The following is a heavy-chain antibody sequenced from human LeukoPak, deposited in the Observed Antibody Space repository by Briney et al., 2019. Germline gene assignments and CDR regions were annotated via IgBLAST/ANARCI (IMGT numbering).Heavy chain of an antibody. CDR2: INPNSGGT. CDR1: GYTFTGYY. D-gene: IGHD3-9*01. Sequence: ASVKVSRKASGYTFTGYYMHWARQAPGQGLEWMGWINPNSGGTNYAQKFQGRVTMTRDTSISTAYMELSRLRSDDTAVYYCAREFRRYFDWLSNYYGMDVWGQGTTVTVSS. V-gene: IGHV1-2*02. CDR3: AREFRRYFDWLSNYYGMDV. J-gene: IGHJ6*02.